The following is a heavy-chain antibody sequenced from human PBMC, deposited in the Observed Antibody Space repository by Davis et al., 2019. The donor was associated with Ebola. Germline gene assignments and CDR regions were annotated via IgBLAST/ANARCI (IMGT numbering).Heavy chain of an antibody. CDR1: GGSINFYY. CDR2: IYYSGNT. D-gene: IGHD3-3*01. V-gene: IGHV4-59*08. J-gene: IGHJ6*02. CDR3: ARLRRPFGVVKYYYYFGLDV. Sequence: PSETLSLTCTASGGSINFYYWSWIRQPPGRGLEWIGDIYYSGNTNYNPSLKSRVTMSIDTSKKQFSLNLSSVTAADTAVYYCARLRRPFGVVKYYYYFGLDVWGQGTTVTVSS.